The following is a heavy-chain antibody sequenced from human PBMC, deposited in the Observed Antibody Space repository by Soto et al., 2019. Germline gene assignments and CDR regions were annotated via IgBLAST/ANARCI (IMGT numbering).Heavy chain of an antibody. Sequence: SVKVSCKASGGTFSSYAISWVRQAPGQGLEWMGGIIPIFGTANYAQKLQGRVTMTTDTSTSTAYMELRSLRSDDTAVYYCARDYYGSGRLNAHNWFDPWGQGTLVTVSS. CDR2: IIPIFGTA. D-gene: IGHD3-10*01. CDR1: GGTFSSYA. V-gene: IGHV1-69*05. CDR3: ARDYYGSGRLNAHNWFDP. J-gene: IGHJ5*02.